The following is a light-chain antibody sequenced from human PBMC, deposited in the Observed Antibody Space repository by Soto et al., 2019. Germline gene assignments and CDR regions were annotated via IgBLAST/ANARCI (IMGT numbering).Light chain of an antibody. CDR2: VNSDGSH. CDR1: SGHSNYA. V-gene: IGLV4-69*02. CDR3: QTWGTGIRV. Sequence: QLVLTQSPSASASLGASVKLTCTLSSGHSNYAIAWHQQQPEKGPRYLMKVNSDGSHSKGDGIPDRFSGSSSGAQRYLTISSLQSEDEADYYCQTWGTGIRVFGTGTQLTVL. J-gene: IGLJ1*01.